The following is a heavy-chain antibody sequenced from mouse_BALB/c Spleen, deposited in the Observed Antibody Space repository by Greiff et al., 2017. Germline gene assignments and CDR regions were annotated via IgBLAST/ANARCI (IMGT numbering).Heavy chain of an antibody. CDR3: ARNWDGRYFDV. J-gene: IGHJ1*01. Sequence: QVQLKQPGAELVKPGASVKLSCKASGYTFTSYWMHWVKQRPGQGLEWIGEINPSNGRTNYNEKFKSKATLTVDKSSSTAYMQLSSLTSEDSAVYYCARNWDGRYFDVWGAGTTVTVSS. V-gene: IGHV1S81*02. CDR2: INPSNGRT. D-gene: IGHD4-1*01. CDR1: GYTFTSYW.